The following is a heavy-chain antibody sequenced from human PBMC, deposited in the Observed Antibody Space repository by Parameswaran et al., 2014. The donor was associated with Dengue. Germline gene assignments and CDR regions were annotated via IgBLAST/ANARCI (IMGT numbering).Heavy chain of an antibody. D-gene: IGHD6-19*01. Sequence: VRQAPGKGLEWIGSIYHSGSTYYNPSLKSRVTISVDTSKNQFSLKLSSVTAADTAVYYCARVRGDSSGWLRRFGGAFDIWGQGTMVTVSS. J-gene: IGHJ3*02. CDR2: IYHSGST. V-gene: IGHV4-38-2*02. CDR3: ARVRGDSSGWLRRFGGAFDI.